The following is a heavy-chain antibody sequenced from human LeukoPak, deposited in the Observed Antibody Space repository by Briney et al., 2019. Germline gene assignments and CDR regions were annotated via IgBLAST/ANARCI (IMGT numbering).Heavy chain of an antibody. V-gene: IGHV3-7*01. Sequence: GGSLRLSCAASGFTFSTYWMSWVRQAPGKGLEWEANIKQNGSEKYYVDSVKGRFTISRDNAKNSLSLQMNSLRAEDTAVYYCGSRAHFWSGPGGWGQGTLVTVSS. CDR2: IKQNGSEK. D-gene: IGHD3-3*02. CDR1: GFTFSTYW. CDR3: GSRAHFWSGPGG. J-gene: IGHJ4*02.